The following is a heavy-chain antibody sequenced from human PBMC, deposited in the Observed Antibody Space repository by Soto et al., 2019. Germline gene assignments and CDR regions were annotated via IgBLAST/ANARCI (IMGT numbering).Heavy chain of an antibody. CDR1: GYTFTSYA. J-gene: IGHJ5*02. CDR3: ARCRLYYDILTGHGGWFDP. D-gene: IGHD3-9*01. CDR2: INAGNGNT. Sequence: ASVKVSFKASGYTFTSYAMHWVRQAPGQRLEWMGWINAGNGNTKYSQKFQGRVTITRDTSASTAYMELSSLRSEDTAVYYCARCRLYYDILTGHGGWFDPWGQGTLVTVSS. V-gene: IGHV1-3*01.